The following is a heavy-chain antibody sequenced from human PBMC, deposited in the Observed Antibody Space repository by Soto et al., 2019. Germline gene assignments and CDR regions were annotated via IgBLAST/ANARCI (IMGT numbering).Heavy chain of an antibody. Sequence: SETLSLTCTVSGGSISSYYWSWIRQPPGKGLEWIGYIYYSGSTNYNPSLKSRVTISVDTSKNQFSLKLSSVTAADTAVYYCARGTLRYYDRSGYPTRWGQGTLVTVSS. CDR1: GGSISSYY. V-gene: IGHV4-59*01. D-gene: IGHD3-22*01. J-gene: IGHJ4*02. CDR3: ARGTLRYYDRSGYPTR. CDR2: IYYSGST.